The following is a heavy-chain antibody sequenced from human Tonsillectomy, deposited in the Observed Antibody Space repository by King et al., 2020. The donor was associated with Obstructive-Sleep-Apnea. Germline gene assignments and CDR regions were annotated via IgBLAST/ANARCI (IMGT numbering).Heavy chain of an antibody. CDR1: GFTFSTCA. CDR2: ITSSNNNK. Sequence: VQLVESGGGLVQPGGSLRLSCAASGFTFSTCAMSWVRQAPGKGLEWVSGITSSNNNKYYADSVKGRFTISRDNSKNTLFLQMSSLRVEDTAVYYCAVRTWVTWGQGTLVTVSS. J-gene: IGHJ4*02. D-gene: IGHD5-18*01. V-gene: IGHV3-23*04. CDR3: AVRTWVT.